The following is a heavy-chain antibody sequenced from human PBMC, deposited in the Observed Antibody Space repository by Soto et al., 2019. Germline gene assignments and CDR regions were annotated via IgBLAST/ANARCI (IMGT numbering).Heavy chain of an antibody. D-gene: IGHD3-3*01. J-gene: IGHJ4*02. CDR3: ARDSRSLHVLRFLEWFYDY. CDR2: INPNSGGT. Sequence: QVPLVQSGAEVKKPGASVKVSCKASGYTFTGYYMHWVRQAPGQGLEWMGWINPNSGGTNYAQKFQGWVTMTRDTSISTAYMELSRLRSDDTAVYYCARDSRSLHVLRFLEWFYDYWGQGTLVTVSS. V-gene: IGHV1-2*04. CDR1: GYTFTGYY.